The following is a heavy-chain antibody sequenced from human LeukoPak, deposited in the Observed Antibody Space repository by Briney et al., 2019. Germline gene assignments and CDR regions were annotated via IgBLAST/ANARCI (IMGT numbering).Heavy chain of an antibody. J-gene: IGHJ5*02. Sequence: RASETLSLTCTVSGYSINSGYYWGWIRQPPGKGLEWIGSIYHSGSTYYNPSLKSRVTISVDTSKNQFSLKLSSVTAADTAVYYCARWGQQNWFDPWGQGTLVTVSS. CDR1: GYSINSGYY. V-gene: IGHV4-38-2*02. D-gene: IGHD6-13*01. CDR3: ARWGQQNWFDP. CDR2: IYHSGST.